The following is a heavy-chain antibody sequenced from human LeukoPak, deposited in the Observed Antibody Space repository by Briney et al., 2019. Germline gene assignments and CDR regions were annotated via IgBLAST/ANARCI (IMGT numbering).Heavy chain of an antibody. Sequence: ASVKVSCKVSGYTLTELSMHWVRQAPGKGLEWMGGFDPEDGKTIYAQKFQGRVTMTTDTSTSTAYMELRSLRSDDTAVYYCARSYYYDSSGYDDYWGQGTLVTVSS. CDR1: GYTLTELS. CDR3: ARSYYYDSSGYDDY. D-gene: IGHD3-22*01. CDR2: FDPEDGKT. V-gene: IGHV1-24*01. J-gene: IGHJ4*02.